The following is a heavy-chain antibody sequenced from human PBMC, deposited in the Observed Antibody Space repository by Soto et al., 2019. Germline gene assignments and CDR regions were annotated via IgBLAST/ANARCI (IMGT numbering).Heavy chain of an antibody. CDR3: ARDSIVVSHWNFDH. CDR1: GDSVSSNSAA. CDR2: TYYRSKWYN. J-gene: IGHJ4*02. V-gene: IGHV6-1*01. D-gene: IGHD3-22*01. Sequence: PSQTLSLTCAISGDSVSSNSAAWNWIRQSPSRGLEWLGRTYYRSKWYNDYAVSVKSRIAINPDTSKNQFSLQLNSMTPEDTAVYYCARDSIVVSHWNFDHWGQGTLVTVSS.